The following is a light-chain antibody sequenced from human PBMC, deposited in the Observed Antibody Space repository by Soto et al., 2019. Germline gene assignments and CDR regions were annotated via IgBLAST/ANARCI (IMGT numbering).Light chain of an antibody. CDR2: DAS. CDR1: QSVSSY. V-gene: IGKV3-11*01. CDR3: QQRELT. Sequence: EIVLTQSPATLSLSPGERATLSCRASQSVSSYLAWYQRKPGQAPRLLIYDASNRATGIPARFSGSGSGTDFTLTISSLEPEDFAVYYCQQRELTFGGGTKVEIK. J-gene: IGKJ4*01.